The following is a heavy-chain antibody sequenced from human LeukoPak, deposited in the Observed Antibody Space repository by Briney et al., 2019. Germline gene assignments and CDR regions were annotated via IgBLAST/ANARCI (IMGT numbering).Heavy chain of an antibody. J-gene: IGHJ3*02. CDR2: IIPIFGTA. V-gene: IGHV1-69*13. CDR1: GGTFSSYA. Sequence: GASVKVSCKASGGTFSSYAISWVRQAPGQGLEWMGGIIPIFGTANYAQKFKGRFTFPADESTSKAYVEMRSLRSEDTAVYYCARPLSRHCSSTSCYLPDAFDIWGQGTMVTVSS. CDR3: ARPLSRHCSSTSCYLPDAFDI. D-gene: IGHD2-2*01.